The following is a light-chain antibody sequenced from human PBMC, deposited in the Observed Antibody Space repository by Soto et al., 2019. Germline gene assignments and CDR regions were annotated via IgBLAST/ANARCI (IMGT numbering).Light chain of an antibody. V-gene: IGKV1-39*01. CDR2: AST. Sequence: DIQMTQSPSSLSASLGDSVTITCRASQSVSTFLHWYQQRAGRPPSLLIYASTNLQSGVTSRFSGSGSGTDFSLTITGLQPEDFATYYCQQSDSIPYTFGQGTKLEIK. CDR3: QQSDSIPYT. CDR1: QSVSTF. J-gene: IGKJ2*01.